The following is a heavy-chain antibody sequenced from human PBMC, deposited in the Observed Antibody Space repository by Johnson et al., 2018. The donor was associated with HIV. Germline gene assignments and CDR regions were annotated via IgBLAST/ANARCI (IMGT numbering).Heavy chain of an antibody. J-gene: IGHJ3*02. Sequence: QVQLVESGGGLVQPGGSLRLSCAASGFTVSSNYMSWVRQAPGKGLEWVAVISYDGSNKYYADSVKGRFTISRDNSKNTLYRQMNSLRAEDTAVYYCAKYYDILTGRNTLRDAFDIWGQGTMVTVSS. CDR3: AKYYDILTGRNTLRDAFDI. V-gene: IGHV3-30*18. CDR1: GFTVSSNY. D-gene: IGHD3-9*01. CDR2: ISYDGSNK.